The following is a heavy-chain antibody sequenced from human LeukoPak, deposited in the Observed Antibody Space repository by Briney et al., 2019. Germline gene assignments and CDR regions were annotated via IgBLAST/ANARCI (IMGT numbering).Heavy chain of an antibody. CDR1: GGSISSYY. V-gene: IGHV4-59*01. Sequence: PSETLSLTCTVSGGSISSYYWSWIRQPPGKGLEWIGYIYYSGSTNYNPSLKSRVTISVDTSKNQFSLKLSSVTAADTAVYYCARRVVTTREDYFDYWGQGTLVAVSS. CDR3: ARRVVTTREDYFDY. CDR2: IYYSGST. J-gene: IGHJ4*02. D-gene: IGHD2-21*02.